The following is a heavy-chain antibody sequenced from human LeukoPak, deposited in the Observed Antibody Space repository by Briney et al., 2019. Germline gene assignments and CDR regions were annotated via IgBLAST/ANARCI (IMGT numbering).Heavy chain of an antibody. V-gene: IGHV3-7*01. CDR1: GFTFSSYW. Sequence: GGSLRLSCAASGFTFSSYWMSWVRQAPGKGLEWVANIKQDGSEKYYVDSVKGRFTISRDDAKNSLYLQMNSLRAEDTAVYYCAREYTPHYYDSSGKFDYWGQGTLVTVSS. CDR2: IKQDGSEK. CDR3: AREYTPHYYDSSGKFDY. J-gene: IGHJ4*02. D-gene: IGHD3-22*01.